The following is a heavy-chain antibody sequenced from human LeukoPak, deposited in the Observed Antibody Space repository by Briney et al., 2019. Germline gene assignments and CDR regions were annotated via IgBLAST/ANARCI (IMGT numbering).Heavy chain of an antibody. CDR3: ARSYSSGWYNWFDP. D-gene: IGHD6-19*01. Sequence: SETLSLTCAVYGGSFSGYYWSWIRQPAGKGLEWIGRIYTSGSTNYNPSLKSRVTMSVDTSKNQFSLKLSSVTAADTAVYYCARSYSSGWYNWFDPWGQGTLVTVSS. CDR1: GGSFSGYY. J-gene: IGHJ5*02. V-gene: IGHV4-59*10. CDR2: IYTSGST.